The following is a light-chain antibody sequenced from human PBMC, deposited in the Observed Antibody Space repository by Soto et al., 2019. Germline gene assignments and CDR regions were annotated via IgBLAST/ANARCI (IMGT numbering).Light chain of an antibody. CDR2: DNN. Sequence: QLVLTQPPSVSAAPGQKVTISCSGSSSNIGNNYVSWYQQLPGTAPKLLIYDNNKRPSGIPDRFSDSKSGTSTTLGITGLQTGDEADYYCGTWDSSLSAWVFGGGTKLTVL. CDR1: SSNIGNNY. V-gene: IGLV1-51*01. CDR3: GTWDSSLSAWV. J-gene: IGLJ3*02.